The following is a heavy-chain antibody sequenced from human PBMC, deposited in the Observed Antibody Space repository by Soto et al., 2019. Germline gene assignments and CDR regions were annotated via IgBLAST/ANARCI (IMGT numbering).Heavy chain of an antibody. CDR2: IGSGGDT. CDR3: TRKTPPTGMEV. D-gene: IGHD3-9*01. Sequence: EVQLGESGGGLVQPGGSLRLSCAASGFTLSSYDIHWVRQATGEGLAWVSGIGSGGDTHYADSVKGRFIISREDGKNSLYLQMNNLRVGDTAVYYCTRKTPPTGMEVWGQGPTVTASS. J-gene: IGHJ6*02. CDR1: GFTLSSYD. V-gene: IGHV3-13*01.